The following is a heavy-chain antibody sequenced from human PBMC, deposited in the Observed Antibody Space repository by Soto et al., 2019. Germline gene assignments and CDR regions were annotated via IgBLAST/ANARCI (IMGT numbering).Heavy chain of an antibody. CDR3: ARSLKVTTAQNDY. J-gene: IGHJ4*02. D-gene: IGHD4-17*01. CDR1: GGSISGYY. CDR2: INHSGST. Sequence: SETLSLTCAVYGGSISGYYWSWIRQPPGKGLEWIGEINHSGSTNYNPSLKSRVTISVDTSKNQFSLKLSSVTAADTAVYYCARSLKVTTAQNDYWGQGTLVTVSS. V-gene: IGHV4-34*01.